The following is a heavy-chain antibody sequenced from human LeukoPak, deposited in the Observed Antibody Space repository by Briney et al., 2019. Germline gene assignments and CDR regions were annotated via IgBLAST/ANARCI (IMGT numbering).Heavy chain of an antibody. V-gene: IGHV4-59*08. CDR2: IYYSGST. CDR3: ASHGYGSGSHYYYGMDV. J-gene: IGHJ6*02. Sequence: PSETLSLTCTVSGGSISSYYWSWIRQPPGKGLEWIGYIYYSGSTNYNPSLKSRVTISVNTSKNQFSLKLSSVTAADTAVYYCASHGYGSGSHYYYGMDVWGQGTTVTVSS. CDR1: GGSISSYY. D-gene: IGHD6-19*01.